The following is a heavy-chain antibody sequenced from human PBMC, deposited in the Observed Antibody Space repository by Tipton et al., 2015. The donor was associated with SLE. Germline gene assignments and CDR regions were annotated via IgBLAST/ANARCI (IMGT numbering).Heavy chain of an antibody. D-gene: IGHD3-9*01. V-gene: IGHV4-61*08. CDR3: ARRDFDILTGFYKRGYFDY. J-gene: IGHJ4*02. CDR1: GGSISSGGYY. Sequence: TLSLTCTVSGGSISSGGYYWSWIRQHPGKGLEWIGYIYYSGSTNYNPSLKSRVTISVDTSKNQFSLKLSSVTAADTAVYYCARRDFDILTGFYKRGYFDYWGQGTLVTVSS. CDR2: IYYSGST.